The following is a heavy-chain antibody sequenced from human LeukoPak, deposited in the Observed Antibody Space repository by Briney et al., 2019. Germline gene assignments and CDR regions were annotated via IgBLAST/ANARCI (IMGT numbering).Heavy chain of an antibody. CDR3: ARRGVEDTPTIGENSFKC. CDR1: DGSISDHY. Sequence: SETLSLTCTVSDGSISDHYWNWIRHPPGKGLEWIGRIYSSGSTIYNPSLKSRVSMSVDTTKKHSPQKMSSVTAGDTAVYYCARRGVEDTPTIGENSFKCWGQGTLVTVPS. J-gene: IGHJ4*02. CDR2: IYSSGST. V-gene: IGHV4-4*07. D-gene: IGHD3-10*01.